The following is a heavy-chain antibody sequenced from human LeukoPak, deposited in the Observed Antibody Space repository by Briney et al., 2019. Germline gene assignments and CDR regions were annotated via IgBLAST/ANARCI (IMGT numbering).Heavy chain of an antibody. D-gene: IGHD3-10*01. CDR2: IYSGGST. CDR3: ARGAYGSGSYGDIWFDP. V-gene: IGHV3-66*01. CDR1: GFTFSSYS. J-gene: IGHJ5*02. Sequence: GGSLRLSCAASGFTFSSYSMNWVRQAPGKGLEWVSVIYSGGSTYYADSVKGRFTISRDNSKNTLYLQMNSLRAEDTAVYYCARGAYGSGSYGDIWFDPWGQGTLVTVSS.